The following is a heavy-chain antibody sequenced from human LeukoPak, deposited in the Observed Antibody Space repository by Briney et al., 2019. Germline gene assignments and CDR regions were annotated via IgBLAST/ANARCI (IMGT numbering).Heavy chain of an antibody. D-gene: IGHD2-2*01. CDR2: ITISSSYI. CDR1: GFTFSSYS. Sequence: GGSLRLSCAASGFTFSSYSMNWVRQAPGKGLEWVSSITISSSYIYYADSVKGRFTISRDNAKNSLYLQMNSLRADDTAVYYCARERVPGANNWFDPWGQGILVTVSS. V-gene: IGHV3-21*01. CDR3: ARERVPGANNWFDP. J-gene: IGHJ5*02.